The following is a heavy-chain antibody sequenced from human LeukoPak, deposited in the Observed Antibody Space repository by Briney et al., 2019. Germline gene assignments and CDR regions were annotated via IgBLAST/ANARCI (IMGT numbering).Heavy chain of an antibody. CDR3: ARGPMTTVPSGRYYFYYMDV. CDR2: ITSSGRYQ. J-gene: IGHJ6*03. CDR1: GFSFSSYN. D-gene: IGHD4-17*01. V-gene: IGHV3-21*01. Sequence: GGSLRLSCAGSGFSFSSYNMNWVRQAPGKGLEWVSAITSSGRYQYYADSVKGRFTISRDTAKNSLYLQMNSLRVEDTAVYYCARGPMTTVPSGRYYFYYMDVWGKGTTVTVSS.